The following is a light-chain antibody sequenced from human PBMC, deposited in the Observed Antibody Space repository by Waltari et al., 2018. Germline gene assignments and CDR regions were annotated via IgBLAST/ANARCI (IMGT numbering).Light chain of an antibody. V-gene: IGKV1-5*03. CDR1: QSINTW. CDR3: QQYHSLPFT. CDR2: KPS. J-gene: IGKJ3*01. Sequence: DIQMTQSPSTLSAAVGDSVPITCRASQSINTWLAWYQQKPGKAPKVLIYKPSNLESGVPSKFSGRGSGTEFTLTISSLQPDDFAIYYCQQYHSLPFTFGPGTKVDVK.